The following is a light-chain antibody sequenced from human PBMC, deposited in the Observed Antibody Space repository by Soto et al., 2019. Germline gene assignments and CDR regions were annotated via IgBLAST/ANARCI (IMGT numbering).Light chain of an antibody. CDR3: CSYAGSRTWL. CDR1: SSDVGSYNL. J-gene: IGLJ3*02. V-gene: IGLV2-23*02. Sequence: QSALTQPASVSGSPGQSITISCTGTSSDVGSYNLVSWYQQHPGKAPKLMIYEVSKRPSGVSNHFSGSKSGNTASLTISGLQAEDEADYYCCSYAGSRTWLFGGGTKLTVL. CDR2: EVS.